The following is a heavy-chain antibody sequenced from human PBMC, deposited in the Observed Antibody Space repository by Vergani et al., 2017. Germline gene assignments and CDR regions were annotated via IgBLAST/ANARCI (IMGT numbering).Heavy chain of an antibody. V-gene: IGHV3-53*01. CDR2: IYSGSKT. D-gene: IGHD2-8*01. Sequence: EVQVEESGGDLVQPGGSLRLSCAASGFNVNDTYLSWVRQAPGKGLEWVSLIYSGSKTHYADSVKGRFTISRDNSKNTLYLQMNSLRAEDSAVYYCARGPYTNSPGSWGQGTLVTVSS. J-gene: IGHJ5*02. CDR1: GFNVNDTY. CDR3: ARGPYTNSPGS.